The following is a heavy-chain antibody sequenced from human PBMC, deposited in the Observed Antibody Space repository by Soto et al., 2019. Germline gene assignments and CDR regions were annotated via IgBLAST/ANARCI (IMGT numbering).Heavy chain of an antibody. J-gene: IGHJ4*02. CDR3: ARCGSMAAAGLCFR. CDR2: IYYSGST. D-gene: IGHD6-13*01. CDR1: GGSISSYY. Sequence: SETLSLTCTVSGGSISSYYWSWIRQPPGKGLEWIGYIYYSGSTNYNPSLKSRVTISVDTSKNQFSLKLSSVTAADTAVYYCARCGSMAAAGLCFRWGQGTLVTVSS. V-gene: IGHV4-59*01.